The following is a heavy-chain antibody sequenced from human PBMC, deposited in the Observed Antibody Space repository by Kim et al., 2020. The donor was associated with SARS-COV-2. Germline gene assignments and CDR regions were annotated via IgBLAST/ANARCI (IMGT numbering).Heavy chain of an antibody. D-gene: IGHD3-10*01. CDR3: VRDRGRGTSPSESGFDV. CDR1: GFIFSSYE. V-gene: IGHV3-48*03. Sequence: GGSLRLSCAASGFIFSSYEINWVRQAPGKGLEWVSYINTDGTTVYYADSVQGRFTISRDNAKNSLYLQMNSLAVDDTAVYYCVRDRGRGTSPSESGFDVWGQGTMVPVSS. CDR2: INTDGTTV. J-gene: IGHJ3*01.